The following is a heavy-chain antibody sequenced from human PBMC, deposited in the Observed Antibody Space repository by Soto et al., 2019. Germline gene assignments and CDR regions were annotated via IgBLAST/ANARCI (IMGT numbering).Heavy chain of an antibody. CDR2: TYYSGYT. CDR3: ARVLSTAAVDY. D-gene: IGHD6-13*01. V-gene: IGHV4-31*03. CDR1: GGSIRSGGYY. J-gene: IGHJ4*02. Sequence: QVQLQESGPGLVKPSQTLSLSCTVSGGSIRSGGYYWTWIRQHPGKGLEWIGYTYYSGYTNYNPSRKSRVTISVDASKNPFSVKLSSVTAADTAVFYCARVLSTAAVDYWGQGTLVTVSS.